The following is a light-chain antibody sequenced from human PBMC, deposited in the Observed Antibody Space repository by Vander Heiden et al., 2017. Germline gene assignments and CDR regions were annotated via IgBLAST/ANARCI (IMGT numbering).Light chain of an antibody. Sequence: EIVMTQSPANLSVSPGERATLSGSQSVSSNLAWYQQKPGQAPKLLIYGASTRASGVPARFSGSGSGTEFTLTISSLQSEDFAVYYCQQNYNRPLTFGGGTKVEIK. CDR3: QQNYNRPLT. J-gene: IGKJ4*01. CDR1: QSVSSN. CDR2: GAS. V-gene: IGKV3-15*01.